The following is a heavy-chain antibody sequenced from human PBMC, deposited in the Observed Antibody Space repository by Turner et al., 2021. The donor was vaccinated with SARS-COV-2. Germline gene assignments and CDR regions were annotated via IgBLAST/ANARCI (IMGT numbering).Heavy chain of an antibody. V-gene: IGHV3-23*01. CDR3: AKAYYDFWSGYGYYSYGMDV. CDR1: GFTFSSYA. Sequence: EVQVLESGGGLVQPGGSLRLSCSASGFTFSSYAMSWVRQAPGKGLQWVSAISGSGGITYYADSVKGRFTISRDISKNTLYLQMNSLRAEDTAVYYCAKAYYDFWSGYGYYSYGMDVWGQGTTVTVSS. D-gene: IGHD3-3*01. J-gene: IGHJ6*02. CDR2: ISGSGGIT.